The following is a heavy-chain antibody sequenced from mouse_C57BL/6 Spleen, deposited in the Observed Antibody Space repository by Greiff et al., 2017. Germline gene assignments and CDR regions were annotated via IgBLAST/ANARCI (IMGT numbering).Heavy chain of an antibody. J-gene: IGHJ3*01. D-gene: IGHD3-3*01. CDR3: ARVGDDWFAY. CDR2: ISDGGSYT. CDR1: GFTFSSYA. Sequence: EVKLMESRGGLVKPGGSLKLSCAASGFTFSSYAMSWVRQTPEKRLEWVATISDGGSYTYYPDNVKGRFTISRDNAKNNLYLQMSHLKSEDTAMYYCARVGDDWFAYWGQGTLVTVSA. V-gene: IGHV5-4*03.